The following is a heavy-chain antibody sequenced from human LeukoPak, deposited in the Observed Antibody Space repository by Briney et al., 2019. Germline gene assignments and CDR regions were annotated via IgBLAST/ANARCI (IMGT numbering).Heavy chain of an antibody. CDR1: GFTVSSNY. J-gene: IGHJ5*02. CDR2: IHSGGST. D-gene: IGHD3-16*01. Sequence: GGSLRLSCGASGFTVSSNYMSWVRQAPGKGLEWVSVIHSGGSTYYADSVKGRFTISRDNSKNTLYLQMNSLRAEDTAVYYCARDYGGDGFDPWGQGTLVTVSS. V-gene: IGHV3-66*02. CDR3: ARDYGGDGFDP.